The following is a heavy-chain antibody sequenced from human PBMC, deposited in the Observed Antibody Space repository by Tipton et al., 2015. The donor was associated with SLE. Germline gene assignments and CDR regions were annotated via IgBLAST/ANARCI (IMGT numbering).Heavy chain of an antibody. CDR3: ASHSGVAAAPTNYYGMDV. CDR2: IYYTGNT. CDR1: GGSISSSSYS. V-gene: IGHV4-39*07. D-gene: IGHD6-25*01. Sequence: TLSLTCTVSGGSISSSSYSWGWIRQPPGKGLEYIGSIYYTGNTYYNPFLKSRVTISVDTSKNQFSLNLYSVTAAETAVYYCASHSGVAAAPTNYYGMDVGGQGTTVTVSS. J-gene: IGHJ6*02.